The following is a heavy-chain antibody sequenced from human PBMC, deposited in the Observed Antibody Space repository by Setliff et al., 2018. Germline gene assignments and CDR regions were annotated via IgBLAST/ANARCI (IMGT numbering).Heavy chain of an antibody. Sequence: SETLSLTCTVSGGSISSGSYYWSWIRQPAGKGLEWIGRIYTSGSTNYNPSLNSRVTISVDTSKNQFSLKLSSVTAADTAVYYCARDFPTPRIRTDYLGAFDIWGRGTMVTVSS. J-gene: IGHJ3*02. CDR2: IYTSGST. D-gene: IGHD4-17*01. V-gene: IGHV4-61*02. CDR1: GGSISSGSYY. CDR3: ARDFPTPRIRTDYLGAFDI.